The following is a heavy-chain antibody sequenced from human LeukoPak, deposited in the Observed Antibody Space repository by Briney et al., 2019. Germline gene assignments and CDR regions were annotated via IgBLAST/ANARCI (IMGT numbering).Heavy chain of an antibody. Sequence: ASVKVSCKASGYTFTGYYMHWVRQAPGQGLEWMGWINPNSGGTNYAQKFQGRVTMTRDTSISTAYMELSRLRSEDTAVYYCARSSAYYNEADIWGQGTMVTVSS. J-gene: IGHJ3*02. CDR3: ARSSAYYNEADI. CDR2: INPNSGGT. CDR1: GYTFTGYY. D-gene: IGHD1-26*01. V-gene: IGHV1-2*02.